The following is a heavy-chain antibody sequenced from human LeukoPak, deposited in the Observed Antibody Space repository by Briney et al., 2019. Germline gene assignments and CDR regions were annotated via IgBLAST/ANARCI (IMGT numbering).Heavy chain of an antibody. Sequence: PSETLSLTCTVSGGSISSYYWSWIRQPPGKGLEWIRYIYYSGSTNYNPSLKSRVTISVDTSKNQFSLKLSSVTAADTAVYYCARRGEVVAATANYWYFDLWGRGTLVTVSS. D-gene: IGHD2-15*01. V-gene: IGHV4-59*01. CDR1: GGSISSYY. J-gene: IGHJ2*01. CDR2: IYYSGST. CDR3: ARRGEVVAATANYWYFDL.